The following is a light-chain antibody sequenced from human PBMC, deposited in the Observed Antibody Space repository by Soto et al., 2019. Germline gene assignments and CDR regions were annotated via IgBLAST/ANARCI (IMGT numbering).Light chain of an antibody. V-gene: IGLV1-44*01. Sequence: QSVLTQPPSASGTPGQRVTISCSGSSSSIGTNTVTWYQQLPGTAPKLLIYSNNQRPSGVPDRFSGPKSGTSASLAISGLQSEDEADYYCAAWDVSLVVFGGGTKLTVL. CDR3: AAWDVSLVV. CDR1: SSSIGTNT. J-gene: IGLJ2*01. CDR2: SNN.